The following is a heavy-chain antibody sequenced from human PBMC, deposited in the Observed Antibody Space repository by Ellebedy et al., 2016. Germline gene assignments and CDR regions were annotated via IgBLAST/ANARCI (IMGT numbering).Heavy chain of an antibody. Sequence: ASVKVSCKASGYTFTSYYMHWVRQAPGQGLEWMGIINPSGGSTSYAQKFQGRVTMTRDTSTSTVYMELSSLRSEDTAVYYCARDPLGEEMATITWPPYGMDVWGQGTTVTVSS. CDR2: INPSGGST. CDR1: GYTFTSYY. J-gene: IGHJ6*02. D-gene: IGHD5-24*01. CDR3: ARDPLGEEMATITWPPYGMDV. V-gene: IGHV1-46*01.